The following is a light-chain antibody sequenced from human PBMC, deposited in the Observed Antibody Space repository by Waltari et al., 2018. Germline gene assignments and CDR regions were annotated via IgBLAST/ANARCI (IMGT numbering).Light chain of an antibody. CDR1: QSVNSRY. CDR2: GAS. J-gene: IGKJ3*01. Sequence: EIVLTQSPGTLSLSPGERATLSCRASQSVNSRYLACYQQKSGQAPRLLIHGASSRATGIPDRFSGSGSGTDFTLTISRLEPEDFAVYYCQQYGSSPPTGFGPGTKLDIK. CDR3: QQYGSSPPTG. V-gene: IGKV3-20*01.